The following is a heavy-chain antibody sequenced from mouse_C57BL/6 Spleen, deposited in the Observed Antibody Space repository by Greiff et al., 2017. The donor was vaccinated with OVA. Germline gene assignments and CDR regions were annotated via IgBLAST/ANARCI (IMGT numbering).Heavy chain of an antibody. Sequence: VQLQQSGAELVRPGTSVKVSCKASGYAFTNYLIEWVKQRPGQGLEWIGVINPGSGGTNYNEKFKGKATLTADKSSSTAYMQLSSLTSEDSAVYFCARYNRGWDEDDWGQGTTLTVSS. CDR1: GYAFTNYL. V-gene: IGHV1-54*01. D-gene: IGHD4-1*01. J-gene: IGHJ2*01. CDR3: ARYNRGWDEDD. CDR2: INPGSGGT.